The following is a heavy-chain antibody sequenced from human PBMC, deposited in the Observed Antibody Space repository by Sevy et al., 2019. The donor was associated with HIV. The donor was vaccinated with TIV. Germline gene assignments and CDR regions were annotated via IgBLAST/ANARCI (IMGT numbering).Heavy chain of an antibody. J-gene: IGHJ2*01. Sequence: GGSLRLSCAASGFTFSSYNMNWVRQAPGKGLEWVSSLSSSSTYIYYADSVQGRFTISRDNAKNSLFLQMNSLRAEDTAVYHCARDFGPGIAAAPDLWGRGTLVTVSS. V-gene: IGHV3-21*01. CDR1: GFTFSSYN. D-gene: IGHD6-13*01. CDR3: ARDFGPGIAAAPDL. CDR2: LSSSSTYI.